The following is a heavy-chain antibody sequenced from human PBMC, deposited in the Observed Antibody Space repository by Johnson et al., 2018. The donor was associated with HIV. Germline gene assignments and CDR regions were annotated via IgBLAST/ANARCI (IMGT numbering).Heavy chain of an antibody. CDR2: ISSSGTTV. D-gene: IGHD3-22*01. V-gene: IGHV3-48*04. CDR1: GFTFDDYG. Sequence: VQLVESGGGVVRPGGSLRLSCAASGFTFDDYGMNWVRQAPGKGLEWVSYISSSGTTVYHADTVKGRFSISRDNAKQSLYLQMNSLRAEDTAVYYCARDRGYWDAFDIWGQGTMVTVSS. CDR3: ARDRGYWDAFDI. J-gene: IGHJ3*02.